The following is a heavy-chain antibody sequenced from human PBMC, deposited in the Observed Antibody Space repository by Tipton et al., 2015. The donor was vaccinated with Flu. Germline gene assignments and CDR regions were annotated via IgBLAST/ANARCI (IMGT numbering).Heavy chain of an antibody. D-gene: IGHD6-13*01. CDR2: ISPSGDSA. V-gene: IGHV3-23*01. CDR3: AKSGYTISWYLNFEY. CDR1: GFTFRTYV. Sequence: SLRLSCAASGFTFRTYVMNWVRQAPGKGLEWVSAISPSGDSAFYADSVKGRFTISRDSSKNTVYLQMNNLRAEDTAVYYCAKSGYTISWYLNFEYWGQGTLVTVS. J-gene: IGHJ4*02.